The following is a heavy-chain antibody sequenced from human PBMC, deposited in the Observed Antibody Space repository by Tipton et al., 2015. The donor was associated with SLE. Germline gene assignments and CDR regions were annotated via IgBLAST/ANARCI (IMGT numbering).Heavy chain of an antibody. Sequence: SLRLSCETSGFTFSLFGMHWVRQAPGRELEGVAYIGTSSNTISYADSVKGRFTISRDNAKNTLYLQMNSLRAEDTAVYYCSRVGGSSWYWGQGTLVTVSS. CDR2: IGTSSNTI. V-gene: IGHV3-48*04. CDR3: SRVGGSSWY. D-gene: IGHD6-13*01. CDR1: GFTFSLFG. J-gene: IGHJ4*02.